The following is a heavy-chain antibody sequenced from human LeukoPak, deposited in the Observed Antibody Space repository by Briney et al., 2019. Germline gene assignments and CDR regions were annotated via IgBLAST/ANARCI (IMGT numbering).Heavy chain of an antibody. CDR3: AREKNGKEPFDY. J-gene: IGHJ4*02. D-gene: IGHD1-14*01. CDR1: GGSISSGSYY. Sequence: SQTLSLTCTVSGGSISSGSYYWSWIRQPAGKGLEWIGRIYTSGSTNYNPSLKSRVTISVDTSKNQFSLKLSSVTAADTAVYYCAREKNGKEPFDYWGQGTLVTVSS. CDR2: IYTSGST. V-gene: IGHV4-61*02.